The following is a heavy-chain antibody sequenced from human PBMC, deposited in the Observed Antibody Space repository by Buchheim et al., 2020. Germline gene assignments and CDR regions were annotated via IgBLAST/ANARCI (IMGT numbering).Heavy chain of an antibody. CDR1: GGSISSYY. V-gene: IGHV4-59*01. CDR2: IYYSGST. J-gene: IGHJ5*02. CDR3: ASYYYDSSGLNWFDP. Sequence: QVQLQESGPGLVKPSETLSLTCTVSGGSISSYYWSWIRQPPGKGLEWIGYIYYSGSTNYNPSLKSRVTISVDTSKNQFSLKLSSVTAADTAVYYRASYYYDSSGLNWFDPWGQGTL. D-gene: IGHD3-22*01.